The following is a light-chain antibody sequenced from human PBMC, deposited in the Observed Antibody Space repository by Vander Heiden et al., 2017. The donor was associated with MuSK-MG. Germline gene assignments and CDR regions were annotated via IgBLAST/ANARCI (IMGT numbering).Light chain of an antibody. CDR2: SNN. V-gene: IGLV1-44*01. CDR1: SSNIGSNN. CDR3: AARDDSRNGYV. Sequence: QSVLTQPPSASGPPGQRVTISCSGRSSNIGSNNVNWYQQHPGTAPKLLIFSNNMRPSGFPVRYSGSKSGTSASLAITGLQAEDEADYYCAARDDSRNGYVFGTGTKVTVL. J-gene: IGLJ1*01.